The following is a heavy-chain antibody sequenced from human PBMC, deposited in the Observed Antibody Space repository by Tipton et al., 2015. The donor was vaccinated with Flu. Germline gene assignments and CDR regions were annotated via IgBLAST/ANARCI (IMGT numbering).Heavy chain of an antibody. D-gene: IGHD2-15*01. J-gene: IGHJ4*02. V-gene: IGHV3-7*01. CDR1: GLTFSSSW. CDR2: IKQDGSEK. CDR3: ANEDRSGGSGLFDY. Sequence: GSLRLSCAATGLTFSSSWMSWVRQAPGKGLEWVADIKQDGSEKYYVDSVRGRFTISRDNAKNSLYLQMNSLRAEDTAIYYCANEDRSGGSGLFDYWGQGTLVTVSS.